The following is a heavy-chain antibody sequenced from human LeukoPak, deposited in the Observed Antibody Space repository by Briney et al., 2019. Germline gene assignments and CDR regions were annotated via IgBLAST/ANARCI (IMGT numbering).Heavy chain of an antibody. Sequence: GASVKVSCKASGGTFSSYAISWVRQAPGQGLEWMGRIIPILGIANYAQKFQGRVTITADKSTSTAYMELSSLRSEDTAVYYCAIYYYDSSGYYSAFDYWGQGTLVTVSS. CDR3: AIYYYDSSGYYSAFDY. CDR1: GGTFSSYA. CDR2: IIPILGIA. D-gene: IGHD3-22*01. J-gene: IGHJ4*02. V-gene: IGHV1-69*04.